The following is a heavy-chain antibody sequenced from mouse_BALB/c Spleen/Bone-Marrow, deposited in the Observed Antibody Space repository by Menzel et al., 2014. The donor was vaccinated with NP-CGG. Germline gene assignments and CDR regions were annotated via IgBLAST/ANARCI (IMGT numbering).Heavy chain of an antibody. CDR1: GFTFTDYY. D-gene: IGHD2-1*01. V-gene: IGHV7-3*02. J-gene: IGHJ3*01. Sequence: EVKLQESGGGLVQPGGSLRLSCATSGFTFTDYYMSWVRQPPGKALEWLGFIRNKANGYTTEYSASVKGRFTISRDNSQSILYLKMNTLRAEDSATYYCARGAYGNYFAWFAYWGQGTLVTVSA. CDR2: IRNKANGYTT. CDR3: ARGAYGNYFAWFAY.